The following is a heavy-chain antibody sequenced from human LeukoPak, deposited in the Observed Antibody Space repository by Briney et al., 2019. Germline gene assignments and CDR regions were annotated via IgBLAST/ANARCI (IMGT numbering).Heavy chain of an antibody. J-gene: IGHJ6*03. D-gene: IGHD1-1*01. CDR2: ISFDGSNE. CDR1: GFTFSSYA. Sequence: PGRSLRLSCAASGFTFSSYAMHWVRQAPGKGLEWVAAISFDGSNEYYADSVKGRFTISRDNSKNTLFLQMNSLRVEDTAVYYCARDPGPYGDYMDVWGKGTTVTVSS. CDR3: ARDPGPYGDYMDV. V-gene: IGHV3-30*04.